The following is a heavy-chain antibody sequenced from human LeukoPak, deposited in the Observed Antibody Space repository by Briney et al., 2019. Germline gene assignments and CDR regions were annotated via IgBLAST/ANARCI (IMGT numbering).Heavy chain of an antibody. CDR2: ISSSSSYI. CDR3: AKVSGGGLYYDGMDV. Sequence: GGSLRLSCAASGFTFSSYSMNWVRQAPGKGLEWVSSISSSSSYIYYADSVKGRFTISRDSSKNTLYLQMNSLRAEDTAVYYCAKVSGGGLYYDGMDVWGQGTTVTVSS. CDR1: GFTFSSYS. D-gene: IGHD1-14*01. V-gene: IGHV3-21*04. J-gene: IGHJ6*02.